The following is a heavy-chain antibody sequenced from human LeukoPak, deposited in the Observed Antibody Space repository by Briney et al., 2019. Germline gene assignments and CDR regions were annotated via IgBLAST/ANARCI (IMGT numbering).Heavy chain of an antibody. CDR1: GYTFTDYY. CDR3: ARGRTKLYYYDSSGYLDFDY. J-gene: IGHJ4*02. V-gene: IGHV1-2*02. Sequence: ASVKVSCKASGYTFTDYYMHWVRQAPGQGLEWMGWINPNSGGTNYAQKFQGRVTMTRDTSISTAYMELSRLRSDDTAVYYCARGRTKLYYYDSSGYLDFDYWGQGTLVSVSS. D-gene: IGHD3-22*01. CDR2: INPNSGGT.